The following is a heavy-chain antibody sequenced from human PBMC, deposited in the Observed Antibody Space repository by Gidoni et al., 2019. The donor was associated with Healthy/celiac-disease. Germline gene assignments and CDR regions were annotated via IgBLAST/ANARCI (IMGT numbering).Heavy chain of an antibody. Sequence: EVQLVESGGVVVQPGGSLRLSCAASGFTFDDYAMHWVRQAPGKGLEWVSLISWDGGSTYYADSVKGRFTISRDNSKNSLYLQMNSLRAEDTALYYCAKDSSSWYPEYFQHWGQGTLVTVSS. CDR1: GFTFDDYA. D-gene: IGHD6-13*01. CDR3: AKDSSSWYPEYFQH. V-gene: IGHV3-43D*03. CDR2: ISWDGGST. J-gene: IGHJ1*01.